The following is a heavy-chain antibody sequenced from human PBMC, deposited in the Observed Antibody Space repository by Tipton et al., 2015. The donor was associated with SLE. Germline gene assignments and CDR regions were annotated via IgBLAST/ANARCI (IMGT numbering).Heavy chain of an antibody. CDR3: AREGAEKVRTSYYYYMDV. V-gene: IGHV4-34*01. J-gene: IGHJ6*03. Sequence: TLSLTCTVSGDSINSYYWSWIRQPPGKGLEWIGEVSHSRSTNYNPSLKSRGTISLDTSNNQFSLRLSSVTAADTAVYYCAREGAEKVRTSYYYYMDVWGKGTTVTISS. CDR2: VSHSRST. D-gene: IGHD3-10*01. CDR1: GDSINSYY.